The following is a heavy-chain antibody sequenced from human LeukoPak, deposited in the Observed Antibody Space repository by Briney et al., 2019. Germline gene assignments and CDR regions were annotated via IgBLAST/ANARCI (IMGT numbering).Heavy chain of an antibody. D-gene: IGHD2-2*01. CDR3: ARVPSTQVFDY. Sequence: PGGSLRLSCAASGFTFSSYAMHWVRQAPGKGLEWVAVISYDGSNKYYADSVKGRFTISRDNSKNTLYLQMNSLRAEDTAAYYCARVPSTQVFDYWGQGTLVTVSS. J-gene: IGHJ4*02. CDR2: ISYDGSNK. V-gene: IGHV3-30*04. CDR1: GFTFSSYA.